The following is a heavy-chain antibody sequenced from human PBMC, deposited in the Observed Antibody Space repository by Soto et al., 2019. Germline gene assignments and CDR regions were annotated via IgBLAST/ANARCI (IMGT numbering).Heavy chain of an antibody. CDR1: GFAIRSNA. V-gene: IGHV3-30*04. CDR3: VRAAGIAAAGSSLGVL. J-gene: IGHJ4*02. Sequence: QVQLVESGGGVVQPGRSLRLSCEASGFAIRSNAIHWVRQAPGKGLEWVAVISFEGSYKYYADSVKGRFTVSRDNSKNTVSLEMDSLTGEDSALYYCVRAAGIAAAGSSLGVLWGQGTLVTVSS. CDR2: ISFEGSYK. D-gene: IGHD6-13*01.